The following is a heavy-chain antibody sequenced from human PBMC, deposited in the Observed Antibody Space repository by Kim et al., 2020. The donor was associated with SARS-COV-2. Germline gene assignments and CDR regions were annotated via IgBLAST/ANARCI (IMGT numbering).Heavy chain of an antibody. V-gene: IGHV1-3*01. CDR1: GYTFTSYA. CDR2: INGGSTNT. Sequence: ASVKVSCKTSGYTFTSYAMHWVRQAPGQRLEWMGWINGGSTNTKYSQKFQGRVTITRDTSASTSYMELSSLTSEDTAVYYCARDGGRAGSLTGYTYYYHLDVWGQGTTVTVSS. CDR3: ARDGGRAGSLTGYTYYYHLDV. D-gene: IGHD3-9*01. J-gene: IGHJ6*02.